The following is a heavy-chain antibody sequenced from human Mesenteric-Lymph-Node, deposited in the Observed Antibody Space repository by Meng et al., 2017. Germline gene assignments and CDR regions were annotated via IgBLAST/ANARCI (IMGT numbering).Heavy chain of an antibody. D-gene: IGHD4-11*01. V-gene: IGHV3-7*01. CDR3: ARDSNDYSKIGQDY. CDR2: IKQDGSEK. CDR1: GFTFSSYW. Sequence: GESLKISCAASGFTFSSYWMSWVRQAPGKGLEWVANIKQDGSEKYYVDSVKGRFTISRDNAKNSLYLQMNSLRAEDTAVYYCARDSNDYSKIGQDYWGQGTLVTVSS. J-gene: IGHJ4*02.